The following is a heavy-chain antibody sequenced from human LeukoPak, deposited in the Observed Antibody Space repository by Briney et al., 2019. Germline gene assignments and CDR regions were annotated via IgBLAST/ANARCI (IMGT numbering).Heavy chain of an antibody. CDR2: INHSGST. CDR3: ARGGHIVVVTAPRPAEYFQH. Sequence: SETLSLTCTVSGGSISSGGYYWSWIRQPPGKGLEWIGEINHSGSTNYNPSLKSRVTISVDTSKNQFSLKLSSVTAADTAVYYCARGGHIVVVTAPRPAEYFQHWGQGTLVTVSS. V-gene: IGHV4-39*07. D-gene: IGHD2-21*02. J-gene: IGHJ1*01. CDR1: GGSISSGGYY.